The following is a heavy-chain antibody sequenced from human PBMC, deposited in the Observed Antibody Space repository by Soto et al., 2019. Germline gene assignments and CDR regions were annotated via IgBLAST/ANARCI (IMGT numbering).Heavy chain of an antibody. D-gene: IGHD1-1*01. CDR1: GYTFTEYD. J-gene: IGHJ4*02. V-gene: IGHV1-8*01. CDR3: EVTTGY. Sequence: ASVKVSCKTSGYTFTEYDINWVRQAPGQGPEYMGWVSPENKNAGYAPQFRGRVSMTTDTTISTAYLEMTNLTYEDTAVYYCEVTTGYWGQGSMVTVSS. CDR2: VSPENKNA.